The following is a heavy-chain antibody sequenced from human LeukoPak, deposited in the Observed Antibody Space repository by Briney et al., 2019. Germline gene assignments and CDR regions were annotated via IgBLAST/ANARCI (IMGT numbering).Heavy chain of an antibody. V-gene: IGHV3-15*01. CDR2: IKSKTDGGTT. CDR3: TTVDTAMVYYYYYYYMDV. CDR1: GFTFSNAW. D-gene: IGHD5-18*01. J-gene: IGHJ6*03. Sequence: GGSLRLSXAASGFTFSNAWMSWVRQAPGKGLEWVGRIKSKTDGGTTDYAAPVKGRFTISRDGSKNTLYLQMNSLKTEDTAVYYCTTVDTAMVYYYYYYYMDVWGKGTTVTVSS.